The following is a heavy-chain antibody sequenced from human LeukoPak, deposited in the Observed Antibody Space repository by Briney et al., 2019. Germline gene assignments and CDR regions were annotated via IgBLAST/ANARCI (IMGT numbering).Heavy chain of an antibody. CDR1: GYTFTSYA. D-gene: IGHD6-19*01. CDR3: ARVEAVAGTEGY. V-gene: IGHV1-3*01. Sequence: ASVKVSCKASGYTFTSYAMHWVRQAPGQRLEWMGWINAGNGNTKYSQKFQGRVTITRDTSTSTAYMELRSLRSDDTAVYYCARVEAVAGTEGYWGQGTLVTVSS. J-gene: IGHJ4*02. CDR2: INAGNGNT.